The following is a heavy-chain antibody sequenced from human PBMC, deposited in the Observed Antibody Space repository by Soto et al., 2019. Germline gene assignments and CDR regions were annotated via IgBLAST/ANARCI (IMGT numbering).Heavy chain of an antibody. J-gene: IGHJ5*02. D-gene: IGHD6-13*01. CDR3: ARDPLGIAAAGTGWFDP. CDR1: GFTFSSYG. Sequence: GGSLRLSCAASGFTFSSYGMHWVRQAPGKGLEWVAVIWYDGSNKYYADSVKGRFTISRDNSKNTLYLQMNSLRAEDTAVYYCARDPLGIAAAGTGWFDPWGQGTLVIVSS. V-gene: IGHV3-33*01. CDR2: IWYDGSNK.